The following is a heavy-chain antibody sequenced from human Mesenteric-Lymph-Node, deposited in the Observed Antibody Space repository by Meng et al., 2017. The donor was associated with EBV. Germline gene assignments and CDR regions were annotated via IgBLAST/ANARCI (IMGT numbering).Heavy chain of an antibody. CDR3: AGDLAVGAIAGNWFDP. V-gene: IGHV4-61*01. D-gene: IGHD3-10*01. Sequence: QEQLQASGPGLVKPSETLSLTCTVSAGSVSSDFYYWSWLRQPPGKGLEWIGYIFSTGRTNYNPSLKSRVTISIDTSKNQFSLNLKSVTAADTAVYFCAGDLAVGAIAGNWFDPWSQGTLVTVSS. J-gene: IGHJ5*02. CDR2: IFSTGRT. CDR1: AGSVSSDFYY.